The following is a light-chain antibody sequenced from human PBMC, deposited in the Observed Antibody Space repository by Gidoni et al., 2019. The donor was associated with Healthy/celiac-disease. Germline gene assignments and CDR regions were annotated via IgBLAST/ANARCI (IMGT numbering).Light chain of an antibody. CDR3: QSADSSGTGVV. Sequence: SYDLPQPPSVSVSPGQTARITCSGDALPKQYAYWYQQKPGQAPVLVIYKDSERPSGIPERFSGSSSGTTVTLTISGVQAEDEADYYCQSADSSGTGVVFGGGTKLTVL. CDR2: KDS. CDR1: ALPKQY. V-gene: IGLV3-25*03. J-gene: IGLJ2*01.